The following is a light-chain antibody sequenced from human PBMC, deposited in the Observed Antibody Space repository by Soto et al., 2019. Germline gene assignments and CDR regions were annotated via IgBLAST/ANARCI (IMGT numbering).Light chain of an antibody. J-gene: IGKJ1*01. CDR1: QTISSW. V-gene: IGKV1-5*03. CDR2: KAS. CDR3: QHYNSYSEA. Sequence: DIQMTQPPSSVSASVGDRGTITCQASQTISSWLAWYQQKPGKAPKLLIYKASTLKSGVPSRFSGSGSGTEFNLTISRLQTDDFATYDCQHYNSYSEAFGQGTKVDIK.